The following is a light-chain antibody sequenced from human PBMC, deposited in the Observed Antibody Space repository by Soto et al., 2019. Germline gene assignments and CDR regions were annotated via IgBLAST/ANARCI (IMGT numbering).Light chain of an antibody. CDR1: QSVSSN. CDR3: QQYDVWPALT. V-gene: IGKV3D-15*01. Sequence: IVLTQSPATLSVSPGERATLSCRASQSVSSNLAWHQQRPGQAPRLLIYGASTRATGVPARFSGGGSGTEFTLTITSLQSEDSAVYYCQQYDVWPALTFGGGTKVDIK. J-gene: IGKJ4*01. CDR2: GAS.